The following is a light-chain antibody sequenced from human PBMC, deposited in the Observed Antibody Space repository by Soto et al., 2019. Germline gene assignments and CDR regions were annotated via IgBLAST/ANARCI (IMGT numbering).Light chain of an antibody. CDR2: LGS. CDR1: QSLLHSNGYNY. CDR3: MQTLQTPRT. Sequence: DIVMTQSPLSLPVTPGEPASISCRSSQSLLHSNGYNYLDWYLQKPGQPPQFLIYLGSNRASGGPDRFSGSGSGTDFTLKISRVEAEDVGVYYCMQTLQTPRTFGQGTKLEIK. V-gene: IGKV2-28*01. J-gene: IGKJ2*01.